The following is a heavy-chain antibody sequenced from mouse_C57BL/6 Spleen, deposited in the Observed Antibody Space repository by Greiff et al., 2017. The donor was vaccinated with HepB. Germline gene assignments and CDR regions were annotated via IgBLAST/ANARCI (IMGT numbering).Heavy chain of an antibody. Sequence: VQLQQPGAELVMPGASVKLSCKASGYTFTSYWMHWVKQRPGQGLEWIGEIDPSDSYTNYNQKFKGKSTLTVDKSSSTAYMQLSSLTSEDSAVYYCARVAGSSYNYFDYWGQGTTLTVSS. J-gene: IGHJ2*01. CDR2: IDPSDSYT. D-gene: IGHD1-1*01. V-gene: IGHV1-69*01. CDR1: GYTFTSYW. CDR3: ARVAGSSYNYFDY.